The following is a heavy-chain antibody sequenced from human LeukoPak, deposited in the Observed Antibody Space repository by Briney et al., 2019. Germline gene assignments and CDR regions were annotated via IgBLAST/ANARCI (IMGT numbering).Heavy chain of an antibody. CDR3: ARVFARYSGSF. D-gene: IGHD1-26*01. J-gene: IGHJ4*02. CDR1: GGSFSGYY. CDR2: INHSGST. Sequence: SETLSLTCAVYGGSFSGYYWSWIRQPPGKGLEWIGEINHSGSTNYNPSLKSRVTISVDTSKNQFSLKLSSVTAADTAVYYCARVFARYSGSFWGQGTPVTVSS. V-gene: IGHV4-34*01.